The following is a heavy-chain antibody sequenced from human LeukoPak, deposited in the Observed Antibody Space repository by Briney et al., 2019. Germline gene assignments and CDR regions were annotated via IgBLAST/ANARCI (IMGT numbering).Heavy chain of an antibody. V-gene: IGHV3-43D*03. CDR3: ARLPTMVRGVMYNNWFDP. D-gene: IGHD3-10*01. CDR1: GFTFDDYA. CDR2: ISWDGGST. J-gene: IGHJ5*02. Sequence: GGSLRLSCAASGFTFDDYAMHWVRQAPGKGLEWVSLISWDGGSTYYADSVRGRFTISRDNSKNSLYLQMNSLRAEDTAVYYCARLPTMVRGVMYNNWFDPWGQGTLVTVSS.